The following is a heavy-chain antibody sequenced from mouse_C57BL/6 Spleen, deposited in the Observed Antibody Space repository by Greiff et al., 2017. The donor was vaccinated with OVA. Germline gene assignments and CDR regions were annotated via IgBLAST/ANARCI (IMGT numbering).Heavy chain of an antibody. J-gene: IGHJ4*01. Sequence: EVHLVESGGGLVKPGGSLKLSCAASGFTFSSYTMSWVRQTPEKRLEWVATISGGGGNTYYPDSVKGRFTISRDNAKNTLYLQMSSLRSEDTALYYCASLSTAQATMDYWGQGTSVTVSS. CDR3: ASLSTAQATMDY. V-gene: IGHV5-9*01. D-gene: IGHD3-2*02. CDR2: ISGGGGNT. CDR1: GFTFSSYT.